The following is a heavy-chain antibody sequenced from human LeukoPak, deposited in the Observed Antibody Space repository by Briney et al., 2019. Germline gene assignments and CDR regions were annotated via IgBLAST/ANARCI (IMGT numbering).Heavy chain of an antibody. D-gene: IGHD4-11*01. CDR1: GGTFNSYA. CDR2: IIPILGIT. Sequence: GAAVKDSCKASGGTFNSYAISWVRQAPGQGLEWMGRIIPILGITHDAQKFQGRVTITADRSTSTAYLELSSLRSEDSAVYYCARETTLSPYSFDYWGQGTLVTVFS. J-gene: IGHJ4*02. CDR3: ARETTLSPYSFDY. V-gene: IGHV1-69*04.